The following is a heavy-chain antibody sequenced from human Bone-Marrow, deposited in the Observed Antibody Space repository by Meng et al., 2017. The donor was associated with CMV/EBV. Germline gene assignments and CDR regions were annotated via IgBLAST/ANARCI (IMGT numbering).Heavy chain of an antibody. CDR3: ASRSKYYDFSS. D-gene: IGHD3-3*01. Sequence: AETLSHTFTVFGGSISSSSYYWCWIRQPPGKGLEWIGSIYYSGSTYYNPSLKSRVTISVDTSKNQFSLKLSSVTAADTAVYYCASRSKYYDFSSWGQGTLVTVSS. V-gene: IGHV4-39*01. CDR2: IYYSGST. J-gene: IGHJ4*02. CDR1: GGSISSSSYY.